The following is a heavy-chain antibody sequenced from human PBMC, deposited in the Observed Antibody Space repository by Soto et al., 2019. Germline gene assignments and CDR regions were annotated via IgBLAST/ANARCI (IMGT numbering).Heavy chain of an antibody. CDR3: AKGRRYFDERYGMDV. J-gene: IGHJ6*02. V-gene: IGHV1-69*01. D-gene: IGHD3-9*01. CDR2: IIPIFGTA. CDR1: GGTFSSYA. Sequence: QVQLVQSGAEVKKPGSSVKVSCKASGGTFSSYAISWVRQAPGQGLEWMGGIIPIFGTANYAQKFKGRVTITADESMSPDYIELSSLRSEDTAVYYCAKGRRYFDERYGMDVWGQGTKVTVFS.